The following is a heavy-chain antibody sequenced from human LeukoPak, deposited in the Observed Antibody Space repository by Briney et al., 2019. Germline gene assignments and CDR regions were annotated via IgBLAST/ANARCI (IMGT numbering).Heavy chain of an antibody. V-gene: IGHV1-69*01. D-gene: IGHD1-7*01. CDR2: IIPIFGTA. Sequence: SVKVSCKASGGTFSSYAISWVRQAPGQGLEWMGGIIPIFGTANYAQKFQGRVTITADESTSTAYMELSSLRSEDTAVYYCARDYAVNWNYGAGESGVAGFDYWGQGTLVTVSS. CDR1: GGTFSSYA. CDR3: ARDYAVNWNYGAGESGVAGFDY. J-gene: IGHJ4*02.